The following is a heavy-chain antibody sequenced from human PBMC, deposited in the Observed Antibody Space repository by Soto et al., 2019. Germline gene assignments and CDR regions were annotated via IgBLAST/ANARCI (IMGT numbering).Heavy chain of an antibody. V-gene: IGHV1-18*04. CDR1: GYHFTSYV. D-gene: IGHD6-6*01. CDR3: AKGVLSIAAIRRLAD. Sequence: ASVKVSCKGCGYHFTSYVISCVRTATGQGLEWVGWISAYNGNTKYAQKLPGRVTMTTDTSTSTGYIGLRSLRSDDPAVYYCAKGVLSIAAIRRLADWRQGTFVSVPS. J-gene: IGHJ4*02. CDR2: ISAYNGNT.